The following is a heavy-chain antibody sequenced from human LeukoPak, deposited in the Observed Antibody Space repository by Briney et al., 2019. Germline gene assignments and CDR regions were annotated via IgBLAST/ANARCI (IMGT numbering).Heavy chain of an antibody. CDR2: IYYSGST. CDR3: ARHITIFGVVTSDGAFDI. D-gene: IGHD3-3*01. Sequence: SETLSLTCTVSGGSISSSSYYWGWIRQPPGKGLEWIGSIYYSGSTYYNPSLKSRVTISVDTSKNQFSLKLSSVTAADTAVYYCARHITIFGVVTSDGAFDIWGQGTMVTVSS. V-gene: IGHV4-39*01. CDR1: GGSISSSSYY. J-gene: IGHJ3*02.